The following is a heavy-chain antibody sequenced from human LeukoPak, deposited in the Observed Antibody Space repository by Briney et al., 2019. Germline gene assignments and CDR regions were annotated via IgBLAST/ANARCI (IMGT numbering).Heavy chain of an antibody. CDR2: INPRGGST. CDR1: LYTFTSYY. Sequence: ASVKVSCMPSLYTFTSYYMYWVRQAPGPGLEWMGIINPRGGSTSYAQKFQGRVTMTRDTSTNTVYMELSSLGSEDTAVYYCAREGVGFPASDYWGQGTLVTVSS. CDR3: AREGVGFPASDY. D-gene: IGHD2-8*01. V-gene: IGHV1-46*01. J-gene: IGHJ4*02.